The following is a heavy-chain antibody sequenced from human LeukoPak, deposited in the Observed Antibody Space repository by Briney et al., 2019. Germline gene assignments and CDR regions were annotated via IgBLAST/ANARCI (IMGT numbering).Heavy chain of an antibody. Sequence: PSETLSLTCTVSGDSINNYYWSWIRQPPGKGLEWIGNINYSGSTNSNPSLKSRATISVDTSKNQFSLKLSSVTAADTAVYYCAGTYYYDSSGYYYPGGYWGQGTLVTVSS. V-gene: IGHV4-59*01. CDR1: GDSINNYY. D-gene: IGHD3-22*01. CDR3: AGTYYYDSSGYYYPGGY. CDR2: INYSGST. J-gene: IGHJ4*02.